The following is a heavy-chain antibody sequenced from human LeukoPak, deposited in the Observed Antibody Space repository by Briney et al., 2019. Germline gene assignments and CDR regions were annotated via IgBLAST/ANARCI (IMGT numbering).Heavy chain of an antibody. CDR3: ARRMVRGVTTFDY. CDR2: IYYSGST. CDR1: GGSISSSSYY. J-gene: IGHJ4*02. Sequence: SETLSLTCTVSGGSISSSSYYWGWIRQPPGKGLEWIGSIYYSGSTYHNPSLKSRVTISVDTSKNQFSLKLSSVTAADTAVYYCARRMVRGVTTFDYWGQGTLVTVSS. D-gene: IGHD3-10*01. V-gene: IGHV4-39*01.